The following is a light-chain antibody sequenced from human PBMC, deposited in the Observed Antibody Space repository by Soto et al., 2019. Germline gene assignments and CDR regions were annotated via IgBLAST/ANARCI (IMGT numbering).Light chain of an antibody. CDR1: QTISSW. J-gene: IGKJ1*01. CDR2: DVS. Sequence: DIQMTQSPSTLSGSVGDRVTISCRASQTISSWLAWYQQKPGKAPKLLIHDVSSFQSGVPLRISGSGSRKVFTITISSLQPDYSATYYYQQYNYSRTFGQGTKVDIK. V-gene: IGKV1-5*01. CDR3: QQYNYSRT.